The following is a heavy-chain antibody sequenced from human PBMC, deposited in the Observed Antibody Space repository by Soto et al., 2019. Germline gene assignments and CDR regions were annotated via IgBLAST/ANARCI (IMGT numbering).Heavy chain of an antibody. V-gene: IGHV4-39*01. CDR1: GGSISSSRYY. J-gene: IGHJ6*02. CDR3: ARLSVVVPRYGLDV. D-gene: IGHD2-21*01. CDR2: VYYSGDT. Sequence: QLQLQESGPGLVRPSETLSLTCSVSGGSISSSRYYWAWIRQPPGKGLEWIGTVYYSGDTYYDPSLKSRVTLSADTSKNQLSLNLNSVTAADTAVYYCARLSVVVPRYGLDVWGQGTTVTVSS.